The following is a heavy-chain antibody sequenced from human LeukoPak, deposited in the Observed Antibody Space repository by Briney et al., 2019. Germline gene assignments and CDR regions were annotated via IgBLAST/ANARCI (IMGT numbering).Heavy chain of an antibody. D-gene: IGHD3-3*01. V-gene: IGHV3-30*02. CDR1: GFTFSSYG. J-gene: IGHJ4*02. CDR3: AKEGITIFGVIDY. CDR2: IRYDGSNK. Sequence: GGSLRLSCAASGFTFSSYGMHWVRQAPGKGPEWVAFIRYDGSNKYYADSVKGRFTISRDNSKNTLYLQMNSLRAEDTAVYYCAKEGITIFGVIDYWGQGTLVTVSS.